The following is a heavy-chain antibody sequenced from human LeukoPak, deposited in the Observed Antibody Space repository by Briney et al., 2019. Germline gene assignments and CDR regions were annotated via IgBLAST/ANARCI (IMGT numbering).Heavy chain of an antibody. J-gene: IGHJ5*02. Sequence: SQTLSLTCTVSGGSISSGSYYWSWIRQPAGKGLEWIGRIYTSGSTNYNPSLKSRVTISVDTSKNQFSLKLSSVTAADTAVCYCAGGTVENWFDPWGQGTLVTVSS. CDR2: IYTSGST. V-gene: IGHV4-61*02. D-gene: IGHD3-16*01. CDR1: GGSISSGSYY. CDR3: AGGTVENWFDP.